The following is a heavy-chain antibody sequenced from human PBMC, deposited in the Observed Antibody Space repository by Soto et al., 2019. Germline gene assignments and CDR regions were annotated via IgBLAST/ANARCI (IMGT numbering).Heavy chain of an antibody. V-gene: IGHV3-15*01. J-gene: IGHJ6*02. CDR3: TTDPGTAMGYYYYYGMDV. CDR2: IKSKTDGGTT. D-gene: IGHD5-18*01. CDR1: GFTFSNAW. Sequence: GGSLRLSCAASGFTFSNAWMSWVRQAPGKGLEWVGRIKSKTDGGTTDYATPVKGRFTISRDDSKNTLYLQMNSLKTEDTAVYYCTTDPGTAMGYYYYYGMDVWGQGTTVTVSS.